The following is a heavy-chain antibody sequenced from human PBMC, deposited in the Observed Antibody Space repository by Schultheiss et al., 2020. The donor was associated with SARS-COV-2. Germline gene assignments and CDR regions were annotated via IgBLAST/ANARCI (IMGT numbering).Heavy chain of an antibody. Sequence: GGSLRLSCAASGFTFSSYSMNWVRQAPGKGLEWVGRIKSKTDGGTTDYAAPVKGRFTISRDDSKNTLYLQMNSLKTEDTAVYYCATHPNYYGDYADYYYGMDVWGQGTTVTVSS. CDR1: GFTFSSYS. V-gene: IGHV3-15*01. CDR2: IKSKTDGGTT. J-gene: IGHJ6*02. CDR3: ATHPNYYGDYADYYYGMDV. D-gene: IGHD4-17*01.